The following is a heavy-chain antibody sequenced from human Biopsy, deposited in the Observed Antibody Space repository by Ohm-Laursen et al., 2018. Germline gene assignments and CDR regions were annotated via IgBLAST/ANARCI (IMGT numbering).Heavy chain of an antibody. CDR1: GVSITAYY. Sequence: SDTLSLTCTVSGVSITAYYWSWIRQPPGKGLECIGNIHHSGSTNYNPSLKSRLTISVDTSKNQFSLKLSSVTAADTAVYYCARMDCSGGSCHYYSYDMDVWGQGTTVTVSS. V-gene: IGHV4-4*09. J-gene: IGHJ6*02. CDR3: ARMDCSGGSCHYYSYDMDV. CDR2: IHHSGST. D-gene: IGHD2-15*01.